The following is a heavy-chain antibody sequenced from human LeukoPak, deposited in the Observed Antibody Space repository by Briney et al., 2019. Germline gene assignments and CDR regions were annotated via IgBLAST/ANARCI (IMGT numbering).Heavy chain of an antibody. Sequence: GGSLRLSCAASGFTFSSYAMSWVRQAPGKGPEWVSAISGSGGSTYYADSVKGRFTISRDNSKNTLYLQMNSLRAEDTAVYYCADYGSGSYLRDYWGQGTLVTVSS. V-gene: IGHV3-23*01. CDR2: ISGSGGST. J-gene: IGHJ4*02. CDR1: GFTFSSYA. D-gene: IGHD3-10*01. CDR3: ADYGSGSYLRDY.